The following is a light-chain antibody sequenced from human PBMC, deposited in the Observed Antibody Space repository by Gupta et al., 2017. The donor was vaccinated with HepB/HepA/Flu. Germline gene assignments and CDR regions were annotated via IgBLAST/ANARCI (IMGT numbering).Light chain of an antibody. Sequence: DIQMTDSPSSVSASVGDRVTMTCLASQGINSRLAWYQHKPGKVPKLLIYAASSAQSEVPSRFSDSNSGIDFTLTISSLQREDFAPYYCQHANSFPVTSGGGSKVEIK. V-gene: IGKV1-12*01. CDR1: QGINSR. CDR3: QHANSFPVT. J-gene: IGKJ4*01. CDR2: AAS.